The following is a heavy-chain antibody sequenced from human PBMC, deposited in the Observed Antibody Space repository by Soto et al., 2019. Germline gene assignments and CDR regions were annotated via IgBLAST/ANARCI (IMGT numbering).Heavy chain of an antibody. D-gene: IGHD2-15*01. Sequence: GASVKVSCKASGYIFTNYAMHWVRQAPGQRLEWMGWINAANGNTKYSRKFQGRVTITTDTSASTAYMELSSLRSEDTAVYYCARHTPAISISDHWGQGTLVTVSS. CDR2: INAANGNT. J-gene: IGHJ4*02. V-gene: IGHV1-3*01. CDR1: GYIFTNYA. CDR3: ARHTPAISISDH.